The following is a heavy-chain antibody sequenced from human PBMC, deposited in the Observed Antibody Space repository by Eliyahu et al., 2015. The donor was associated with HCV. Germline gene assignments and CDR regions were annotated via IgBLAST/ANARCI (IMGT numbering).Heavy chain of an antibody. CDR1: GGSISSSSYY. CDR3: ARPDMVRGIYAFDI. Sequence: QLQLQESGPGLVKPSETLSLTCTVSGGSISSSSYYWGWIRQPPGKGLEWIGSIYYSGSTYYNPSLKSRVTISVDTSKNQFSLKLSSVTAADTAVYYCARPDMVRGIYAFDIWGQGTMVTVSS. D-gene: IGHD3-10*01. J-gene: IGHJ3*02. CDR2: IYYSGST. V-gene: IGHV4-39*01.